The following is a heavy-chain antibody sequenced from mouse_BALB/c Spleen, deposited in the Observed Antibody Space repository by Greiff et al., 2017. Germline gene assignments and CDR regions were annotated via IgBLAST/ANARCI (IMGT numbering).Heavy chain of an antibody. J-gene: IGHJ4*01. CDR3: ARNARANAMDY. CDR1: GYTFTSYW. Sequence: QVQLQQPGSELVRPGASVKLSCKASGYTFTSYWMHWVKQRPGQGLEWIGYIDPYNGGTSYNQKLKGKATLTVDKSSSTAYMHLNSLTSEDSAVYYCARNARANAMDYWGQGTSVTVSS. D-gene: IGHD3-1*01. V-gene: IGHV1-53*01. CDR2: IDPYNGGT.